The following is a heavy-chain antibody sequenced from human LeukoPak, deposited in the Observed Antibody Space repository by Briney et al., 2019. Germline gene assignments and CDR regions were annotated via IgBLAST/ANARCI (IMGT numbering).Heavy chain of an antibody. V-gene: IGHV1-18*01. CDR3: AREAGNFDWLRTIDY. D-gene: IGHD3-9*01. Sequence: ASVKVSCKASGYTFTSYGISWVRQAPGQGLEWMGWISAYNGNTNYAQKLQGRVTMTTDTSTSTAYMELRSLRSDDTAVYYCAREAGNFDWLRTIDYWGQGTLVTVSS. CDR1: GYTFTSYG. J-gene: IGHJ4*02. CDR2: ISAYNGNT.